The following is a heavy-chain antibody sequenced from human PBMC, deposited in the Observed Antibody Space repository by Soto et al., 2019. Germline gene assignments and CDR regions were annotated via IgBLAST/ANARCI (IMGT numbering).Heavy chain of an antibody. V-gene: IGHV4-34*01. Sequence: SETLSLTCAVYGGSFSGYYWSWIRQAPGKGLEWIGEIYHSGSTNYNPSLKSRVTISVVTSKNQFSLRLTSVTAADTAVYYCARAYDSSGYYPPILDYWGQGTPVTVYS. CDR1: GGSFSGYY. CDR2: IYHSGST. J-gene: IGHJ4*02. CDR3: ARAYDSSGYYPPILDY. D-gene: IGHD3-22*01.